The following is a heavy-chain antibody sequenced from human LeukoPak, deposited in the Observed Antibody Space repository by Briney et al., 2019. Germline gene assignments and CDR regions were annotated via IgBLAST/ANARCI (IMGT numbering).Heavy chain of an antibody. V-gene: IGHV3-15*01. Sequence: GGSLRLSCAASGFTFSDAWMSWVRQSPGKGLEWVGRIKSKTYGETTDYAAPVKGRFSISRDDSKNTVYLQMNSLKTEDTAVYYCTTATSYWGQGSLVTVSS. CDR2: IKSKTYGETT. CDR1: GFTFSDAW. J-gene: IGHJ4*02. CDR3: TTATSY.